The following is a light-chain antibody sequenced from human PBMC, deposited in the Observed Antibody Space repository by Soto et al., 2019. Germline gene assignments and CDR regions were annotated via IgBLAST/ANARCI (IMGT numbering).Light chain of an antibody. CDR1: QTVSTN. V-gene: IGKV3-15*01. CDR3: QQYGSSGT. CDR2: GAS. Sequence: EIVMTQSPATLAASPGERVTLSCRASQTVSTNLAWYQQKRGQAPRLLIYGASTRATDFPARFSGSGSGTEFTLTISSLQSEDFAVYYCQQYGSSGTFGQGTKVEIK. J-gene: IGKJ1*01.